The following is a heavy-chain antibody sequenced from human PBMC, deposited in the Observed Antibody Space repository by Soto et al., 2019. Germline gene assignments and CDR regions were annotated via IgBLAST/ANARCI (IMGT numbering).Heavy chain of an antibody. D-gene: IGHD3-10*01. CDR3: ARGVIGVVRGSGNYFDY. CDR1: GGSFSGYY. V-gene: IGHV4-34*01. Sequence: QVQLQQWGAGLLKPSETLSLTCAVYGGSFSGYYWSWIRQPPGKGLAWIGEINHSGSTNYKPSLKSRVTISVDTSKNQFSLKLSSVTAADTAVYYCARGVIGVVRGSGNYFDYWGQGTLVTVSS. J-gene: IGHJ4*02. CDR2: INHSGST.